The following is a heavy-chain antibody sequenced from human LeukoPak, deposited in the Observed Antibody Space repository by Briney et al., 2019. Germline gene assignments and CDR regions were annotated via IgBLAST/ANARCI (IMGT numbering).Heavy chain of an antibody. J-gene: IGHJ5*02. V-gene: IGHV4-4*07. CDR2: IYSSGST. D-gene: IGHD3-10*01. Sequence: SETLSLTCTVSGGSINSHYWSWLRQPAGKGLEGIGRIYSSGSTNYSPSLKSRVTMSVDTSKNQFSLKMTSVTAADTAVYYCARGPVVRGGYNWFDPWGQGTLVTVSS. CDR3: ARGPVVRGGYNWFDP. CDR1: GGSINSHY.